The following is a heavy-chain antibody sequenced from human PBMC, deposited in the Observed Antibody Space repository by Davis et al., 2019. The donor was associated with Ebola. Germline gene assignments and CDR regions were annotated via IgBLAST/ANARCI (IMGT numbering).Heavy chain of an antibody. CDR2: MNPNSGNT. CDR3: ARGKWITGTPRVRYYGMDV. J-gene: IGHJ6*02. D-gene: IGHD1-20*01. V-gene: IGHV1-8*01. Sequence: ASVKVSCKASGYTFTSYDINWVRQATGQGLEWMGWMNPNSGNTGYAQKFQGRVTMTRNTSISTAYMELSSLRSEDTAVYYCARGKWITGTPRVRYYGMDVWGQGTTVTVSS. CDR1: GYTFTSYD.